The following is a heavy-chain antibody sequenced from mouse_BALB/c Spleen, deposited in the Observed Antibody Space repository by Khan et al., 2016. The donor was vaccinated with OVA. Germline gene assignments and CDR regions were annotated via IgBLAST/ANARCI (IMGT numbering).Heavy chain of an antibody. Sequence: EVELVESGGGLVQPGGSRKLSCAASGFTFSSFGMHWVRQAPGKGLEWVAYISSGSSTIYYADTVKGRFTISRDNPKNTLFLQMTSLRSEDTAMYYCARDVKYYFDYWGQGTTLTVSS. CDR2: ISSGSSTI. J-gene: IGHJ2*01. CDR1: GFTFSSFG. CDR3: ARDVKYYFDY. V-gene: IGHV5-17*02.